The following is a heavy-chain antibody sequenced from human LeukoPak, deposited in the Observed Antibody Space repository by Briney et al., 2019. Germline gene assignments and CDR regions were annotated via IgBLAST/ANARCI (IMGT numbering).Heavy chain of an antibody. V-gene: IGHV4-61*08. Sequence: PETLSLTCIVSGASVSTGDYYWSWIRQPPGKGLEWIGYIYYSGSTNYNPSLKSRVTISVDTSKNQFSLKLSSVTAADTAVYYCAIDYYDSIEYAFDIWGQGTMVTVSS. J-gene: IGHJ3*02. D-gene: IGHD3-22*01. CDR3: AIDYYDSIEYAFDI. CDR2: IYYSGST. CDR1: GASVSTGDYY.